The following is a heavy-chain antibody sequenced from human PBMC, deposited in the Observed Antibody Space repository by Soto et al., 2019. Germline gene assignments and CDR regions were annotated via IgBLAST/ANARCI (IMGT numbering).Heavy chain of an antibody. CDR3: VRDSEWELTNGFEV. CDR1: GFSFSNYG. J-gene: IGHJ3*01. Sequence: QVHLVESGGGVVQPGTSLRLSCAASGFSFSNYGMHWVRQAPGKGLEWVAVTWYDGSTTYYADSVTGRFTVSRDNPKNQLYLQMDSLRDEDTAVYFCVRDSEWELTNGFEVWGQGTTVIVSS. CDR2: TWYDGSTT. D-gene: IGHD1-7*01. V-gene: IGHV3-33*01.